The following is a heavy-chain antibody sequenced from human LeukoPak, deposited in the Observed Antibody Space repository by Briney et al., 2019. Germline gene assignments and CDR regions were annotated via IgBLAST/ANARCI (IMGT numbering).Heavy chain of an antibody. D-gene: IGHD1-26*01. J-gene: IGHJ4*02. V-gene: IGHV3-7*01. CDR3: ARRRYSGSSQHFDY. Sequence: GGSLRLSCAASGFTFSSYWMSWVRQAPGKGLEWVANIKQDGSEKYYVDSVKGRFAISRDNAKNSLYLQMNSLRAEDTAVYYCARRRYSGSSQHFDYWGQGTLVTVSS. CDR1: GFTFSSYW. CDR2: IKQDGSEK.